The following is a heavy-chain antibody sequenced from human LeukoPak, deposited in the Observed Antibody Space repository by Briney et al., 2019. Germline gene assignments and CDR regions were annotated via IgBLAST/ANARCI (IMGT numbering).Heavy chain of an antibody. CDR2: MNPNSGNT. CDR1: GYTFTSYD. D-gene: IGHD4-17*01. CDR3: ARALYGDYYYYYYMDV. V-gene: IGHV1-8*01. Sequence: ASVKVPCKASGYTFTSYDINWVRQATGQGLEWMGWMNPNSGNTGYAQKFQGRVTMTRNTSISTAYMELSSLRSEDTAVYYCARALYGDYYYYYYMDVWGKGTTVTVSS. J-gene: IGHJ6*03.